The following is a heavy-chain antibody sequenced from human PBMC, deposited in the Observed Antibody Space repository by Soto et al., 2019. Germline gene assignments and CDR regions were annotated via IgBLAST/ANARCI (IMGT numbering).Heavy chain of an antibody. V-gene: IGHV3-33*01. CDR2: IWYDGSNK. CDR3: ARPYYDSSGYYEDYFDY. J-gene: IGHJ4*02. CDR1: GFTFSSYG. D-gene: IGHD3-22*01. Sequence: QVQLVESGGGVVQPGRSLRLSCAASGFTFSSYGMHWVRQAPGKGLEWVAVIWYDGSNKYYADSVKGRFTISRDNSKITLYLQMNSLRAEDTAVYYCARPYYDSSGYYEDYFDYWGQGTLVTVSS.